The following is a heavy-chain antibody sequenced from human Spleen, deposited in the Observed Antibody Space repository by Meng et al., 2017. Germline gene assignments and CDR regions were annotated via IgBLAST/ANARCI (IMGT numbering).Heavy chain of an antibody. CDR2: INPKSGDT. J-gene: IGHJ4*02. CDR1: GYTFPDYW. D-gene: IGHD6-13*01. V-gene: IGHV1-2*06. Sequence: VQLVESGGELKQPGAPVKVSCKPSGYTFPDYWLHCVRRAPGQVLEWMGRINPKSGDTHYAQRFQGRVTMTGDTSISTAYMELSGLRSDDTAMYYCARDEDISAAGKLFGDYWGQGTLVTVSS. CDR3: ARDEDISAAGKLFGDY.